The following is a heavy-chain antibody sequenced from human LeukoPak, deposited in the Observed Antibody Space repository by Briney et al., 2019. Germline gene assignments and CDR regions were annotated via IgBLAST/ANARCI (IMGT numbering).Heavy chain of an antibody. Sequence: GGSLRLSCAASGFTFSNYNMNWVRQAPGKGLEWVSSISGSSSYIYYADSVKGRFSISRDNAKNSLFLQMNSLRAEDTAVYYCARIPNSANFPNWFDPWGQGTLPTVSS. J-gene: IGHJ5*02. CDR2: ISGSSSYI. CDR3: ARIPNSANFPNWFDP. D-gene: IGHD4/OR15-4a*01. V-gene: IGHV3-21*01. CDR1: GFTFSNYN.